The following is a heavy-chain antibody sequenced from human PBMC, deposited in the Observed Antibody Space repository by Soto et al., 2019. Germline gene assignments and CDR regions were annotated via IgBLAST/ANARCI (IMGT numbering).Heavy chain of an antibody. J-gene: IGHJ6*02. Sequence: GGSLRLSCAASGFTFDDYAMHWVRQSPGKGLEWVSGISWNSGSIGYADSVKGRFTISRDNAKNSLYLQMNSLRAEDTALYYCATFLTGMPGSYYYHGMDVWGQGTTVTVSS. D-gene: IGHD3-9*01. CDR1: GFTFDDYA. V-gene: IGHV3-9*01. CDR3: ATFLTGMPGSYYYHGMDV. CDR2: ISWNSGSI.